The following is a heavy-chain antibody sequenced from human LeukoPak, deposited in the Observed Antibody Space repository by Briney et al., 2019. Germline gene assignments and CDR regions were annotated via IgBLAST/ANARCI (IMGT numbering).Heavy chain of an antibody. Sequence: SETLSLTCTVSGGSIGSSSYYWGWIRQPPGKGLEWIGSIYYSGSTYYNPSLKSRVTISVDTSKNQFSLKLSSVTAADTAVYYCAGGVGATTDYWGQGTLVTVSS. D-gene: IGHD1-26*01. CDR3: AGGVGATTDY. V-gene: IGHV4-39*07. CDR1: GGSIGSSSYY. CDR2: IYYSGST. J-gene: IGHJ4*02.